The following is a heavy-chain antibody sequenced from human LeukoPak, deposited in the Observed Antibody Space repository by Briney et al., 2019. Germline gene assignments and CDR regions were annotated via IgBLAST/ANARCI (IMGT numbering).Heavy chain of an antibody. V-gene: IGHV3-66*01. Sequence: GGSLRLSCAASGFTVSSNYMSWVRQAPGKGLEWVSVIYSGGSTYYADSVKGRFTISRDDPHNTLYLQMNSLRAEDTAVYFCARGGVDYYGSGTYYLMYYFDYWGQGALVTVSS. CDR1: GFTVSSNY. CDR3: ARGGVDYYGSGTYYLMYYFDY. CDR2: IYSGGST. D-gene: IGHD3-10*01. J-gene: IGHJ4*02.